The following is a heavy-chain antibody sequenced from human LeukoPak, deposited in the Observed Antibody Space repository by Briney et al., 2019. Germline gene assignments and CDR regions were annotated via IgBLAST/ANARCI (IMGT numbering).Heavy chain of an antibody. CDR3: ARHLVTYSSGSGGSDP. CDR2: INHSGST. V-gene: IGHV4-34*01. Sequence: SETLSLTCAVYGGSFSGYYWSWIRQPPGKGLEWIGEINHSGSTNYNPSLKSRVTISVDTSKNQFSLKLSSVTAADTAVYYCARHLVTYSSGSGGSDPWGQGTLVTVSS. J-gene: IGHJ5*02. D-gene: IGHD6-19*01. CDR1: GGSFSGYY.